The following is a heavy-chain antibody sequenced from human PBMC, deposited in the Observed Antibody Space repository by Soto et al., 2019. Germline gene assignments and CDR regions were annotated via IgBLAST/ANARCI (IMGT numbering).Heavy chain of an antibody. Sequence: QVQLVESGGGVVQPGRSLILSCAASGFTFSSYGMHWVRQAPGKGLEWVAVISYDGSNEYYADSVKGRFTISRDNSKNTLYLQMNSRRAEDTAVYYCAKVGDIVVVPAAMRDYAFDIWGQGTMVTVSS. J-gene: IGHJ3*02. CDR1: GFTFSSYG. V-gene: IGHV3-30*18. CDR2: ISYDGSNE. D-gene: IGHD2-2*01. CDR3: AKVGDIVVVPAAMRDYAFDI.